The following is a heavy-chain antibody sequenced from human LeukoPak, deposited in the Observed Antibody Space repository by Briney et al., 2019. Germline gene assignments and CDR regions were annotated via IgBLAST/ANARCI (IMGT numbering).Heavy chain of an antibody. CDR3: ARLPIVVVAAGAFDI. D-gene: IGHD2-15*01. V-gene: IGHV5-51*01. CDR2: IYPGDSDT. Sequence: GESLKISCKGSGYSFSYYWIGWVRQMPGKGLEWMGIIYPGDSDTRYSPSFQGQVTISADKSISTAYLQWSSLKASDTAMYYCARLPIVVVAAGAFDIWGQGTMVTVSS. CDR1: GYSFSYYW. J-gene: IGHJ3*02.